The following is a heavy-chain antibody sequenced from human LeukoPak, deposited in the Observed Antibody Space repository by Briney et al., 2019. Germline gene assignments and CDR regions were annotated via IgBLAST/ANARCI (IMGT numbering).Heavy chain of an antibody. CDR2: ISGSGGST. V-gene: IGHV3-23*01. CDR3: AKVLVVVAASCFDY. CDR1: GFTFSSYA. D-gene: IGHD2-15*01. J-gene: IGHJ4*02. Sequence: PGGSLRLSCAASGFTFSSYAMSWVRQAPGKGLGWVSAISGSGGSTYYADSVKGRFTISRDNSQNTLYLQMNSLRAEDTAVYYCAKVLVVVAASCFDYWGQGTLVTVSS.